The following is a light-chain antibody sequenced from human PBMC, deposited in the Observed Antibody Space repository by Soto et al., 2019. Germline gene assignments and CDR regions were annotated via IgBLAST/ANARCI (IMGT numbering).Light chain of an antibody. CDR1: QSVSSY. CDR3: QQRSNWPPEIT. J-gene: IGKJ5*01. V-gene: IGKV3-11*01. CDR2: DAS. Sequence: IVLTQSPATLSLSPGERSTLSCMSIQSVSSYLAWYQQKPGQAPRLLIYDASNRATGIPARFSGSGSGTDFTLTISSLEPEDFAVYYCQQRSNWPPEITFGQGTRLEIK.